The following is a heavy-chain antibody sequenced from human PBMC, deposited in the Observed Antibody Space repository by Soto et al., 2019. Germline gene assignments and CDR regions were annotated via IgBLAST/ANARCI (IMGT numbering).Heavy chain of an antibody. J-gene: IGHJ6*02. D-gene: IGHD6-19*01. Sequence: SVKVSCKASGGTFSSYAISWVRQAPGQGLERMGGIIPIFGTANYAQKFQGRVTITADESTSTAFMELSSLRSEDTAVYYCVREFLQLLVGYYYYYGMDVWGQGTTVTVSS. CDR1: GGTFSSYA. V-gene: IGHV1-69*13. CDR3: VREFLQLLVGYYYYYGMDV. CDR2: IIPIFGTA.